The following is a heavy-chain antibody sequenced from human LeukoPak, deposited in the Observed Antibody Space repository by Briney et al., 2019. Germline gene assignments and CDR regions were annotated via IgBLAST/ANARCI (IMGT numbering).Heavy chain of an antibody. CDR2: IYYSGST. V-gene: IGHV4-30-4*01. D-gene: IGHD4-17*01. CDR3: ARAVDYGDYFPYGMDV. CDR1: GGSISSGDYY. Sequence: PSETLSLTCTVSGGSISSGDYYWSWIRQPPGKGLEWIGYIYYSGSTYYNPSLKSRVTISVDTSKNQFSLKPSSVTAADTAVYYCARAVDYGDYFPYGMDVWGQGTTVTVSS. J-gene: IGHJ6*02.